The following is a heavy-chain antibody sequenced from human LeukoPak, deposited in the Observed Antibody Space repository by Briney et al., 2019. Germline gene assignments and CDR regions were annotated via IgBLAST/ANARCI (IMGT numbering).Heavy chain of an antibody. CDR3: ARVSTGSGSYYPNLDY. CDR1: GYTFTSYA. J-gene: IGHJ4*02. Sequence: ASVKVSCKASGYTFTSYAMNWVRQAPGQGLEWMGWINTNTGNPTYAQGFTGRFVLSLDTSVSTAYLQISSLKAEDTAVYYCARVSTGSGSYYPNLDYWGQGTLVTVSS. V-gene: IGHV7-4-1*02. CDR2: INTNTGNP. D-gene: IGHD1-26*01.